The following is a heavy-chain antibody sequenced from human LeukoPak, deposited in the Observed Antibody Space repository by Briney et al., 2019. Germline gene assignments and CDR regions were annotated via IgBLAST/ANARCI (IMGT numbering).Heavy chain of an antibody. Sequence: SQTLSLTCTVSGGSISSGGYYWSWIRQPPGKGLEWIGYIYYSGSTNYNPSLKSRVTISVDTSKNQFSLKLSSVTAADTAVYYCARGGAVAVPLYSDPWGQGTLVTVSS. CDR3: ARGGAVAVPLYSDP. CDR1: GGSISSGGYY. CDR2: IYYSGST. J-gene: IGHJ5*02. V-gene: IGHV4-61*08. D-gene: IGHD6-19*01.